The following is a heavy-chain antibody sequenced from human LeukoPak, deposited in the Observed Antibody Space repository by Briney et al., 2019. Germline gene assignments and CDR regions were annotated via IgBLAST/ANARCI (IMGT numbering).Heavy chain of an antibody. Sequence: ASVKVSCKASGYTFAAYYMHWVRQAPGQGLEWMGIINPSGGSTSYAPKLQGRVTLTRDMSTSTVYMELSSLRSEDTAVYYCARAATSFGAAFPASWGQGTLVTVSS. V-gene: IGHV1-46*04. D-gene: IGHD3-3*01. CDR2: INPSGGST. J-gene: IGHJ5*02. CDR1: GYTFAAYY. CDR3: ARAATSFGAAFPAS.